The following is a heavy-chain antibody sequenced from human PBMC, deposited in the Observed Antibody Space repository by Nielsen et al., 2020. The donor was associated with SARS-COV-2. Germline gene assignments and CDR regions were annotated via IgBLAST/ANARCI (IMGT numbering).Heavy chain of an antibody. D-gene: IGHD3-16*01. CDR1: GFPLSTSAMC. Sequence: SGPTLAKLTQICTLICTFSGFPLSTSAMCVSGIRQPPGKPLEWLARIDWDDDKYYSTSLKTRLTIAKDTSKNQVVLTMTNMDPVDTATYYCALYRRFRPYYLDYWGQGTLVTVSS. CDR3: ALYRRFRPYYLDY. V-gene: IGHV2-70*11. J-gene: IGHJ4*02. CDR2: IDWDDDK.